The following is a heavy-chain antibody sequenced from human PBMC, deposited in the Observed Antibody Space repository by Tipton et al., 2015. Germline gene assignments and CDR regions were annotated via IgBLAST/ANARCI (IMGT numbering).Heavy chain of an antibody. V-gene: IGHV4-4*02. CDR1: GGSISSSNW. D-gene: IGHD3-9*01. CDR2: IYHSGNT. CDR3: ACHDYDLLTRDYRTVDY. J-gene: IGHJ4*02. Sequence: TLSLTCVVSGGSISSSNWWSWVRQPPGKKLEWIGEIYHSGNTNYNPSLKSRVTISVDKSKTQFSLKMSSVTASDTAVYYCACHDYDLLTRDYRTVDYWAREPGSPSPQ.